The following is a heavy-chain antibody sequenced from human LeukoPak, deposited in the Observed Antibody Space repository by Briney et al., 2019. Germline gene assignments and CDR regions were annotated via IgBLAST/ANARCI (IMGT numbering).Heavy chain of an antibody. CDR1: GFTFSSYA. V-gene: IGHV3-23*01. CDR2: ISGSGGST. D-gene: IGHD2-15*01. J-gene: IGHJ1*01. CDR3: AKDRDRCFQH. Sequence: GGSLRLSCAASGFTFSSYAMSCVRQAPGKWLEWVAAISGSGGSTYYAEYVKGRFTISRDNSKNTLYLQMNSLRAEDTAVYYCAKDRDRCFQHWGQGTLATVSS.